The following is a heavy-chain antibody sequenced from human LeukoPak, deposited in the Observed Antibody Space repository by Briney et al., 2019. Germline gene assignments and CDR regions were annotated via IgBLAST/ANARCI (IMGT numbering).Heavy chain of an antibody. D-gene: IGHD2-2*03. CDR3: ARVWMYYFDY. CDR2: ISYDGSNK. CDR1: GFTFSSYA. V-gene: IGHV3-30*14. Sequence: GGSLRLSCAASGFTFSSYAMHWVRQAPGKGLEWVAVISYDGSNKYYADSVKGRFTISRDNSKNTLYLQMNSLRAEDTAVYYCARVWMYYFDYWGQGTLVTVSS. J-gene: IGHJ4*02.